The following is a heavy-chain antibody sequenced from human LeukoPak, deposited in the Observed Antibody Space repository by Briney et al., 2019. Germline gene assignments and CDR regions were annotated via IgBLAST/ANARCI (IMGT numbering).Heavy chain of an antibody. CDR3: ARNDYPDYYSDY. Sequence: GRSLRLSCAASGFTFSSNSMNWVRQAPGKGLDWVSSISSSSYIYYADSVKGRFTISRDNAKNSLYLQMNSLRAEDTAVYYCARNDYPDYYSDYWGQGTLVTVSS. V-gene: IGHV3-21*01. J-gene: IGHJ4*02. CDR1: GFTFSSNS. D-gene: IGHD4-11*01. CDR2: ISSSSYI.